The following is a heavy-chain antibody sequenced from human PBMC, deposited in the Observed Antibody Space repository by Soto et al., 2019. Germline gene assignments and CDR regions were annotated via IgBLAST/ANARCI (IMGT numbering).Heavy chain of an antibody. CDR2: ISGSGGST. V-gene: IGHV3-23*01. Sequence: GGSLRLSCAASGFTFSSYAMSWVRQAPGKGLEWVSAISGSGGSTYYAASVKGRFTISRDNSTNTLYLQMNSLRAEDTAVYYCAKLESSSSYYYSYMDVWGKGTTVTVSS. CDR3: AKLESSSSYYYSYMDV. J-gene: IGHJ6*03. CDR1: GFTFSSYA. D-gene: IGHD6-6*01.